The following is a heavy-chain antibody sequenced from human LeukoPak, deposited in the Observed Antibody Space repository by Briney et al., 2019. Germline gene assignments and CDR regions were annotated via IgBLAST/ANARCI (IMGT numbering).Heavy chain of an antibody. Sequence: GESLKISCQGSGYSFTSYWIGWVRQMPGKGLEWMGIIYPGDSDTRYSPSFQGQVTISADKSIGTAYLQWSSLKASDTAMYYCALISVTTGWYYFDYWGQGTLVTVSS. J-gene: IGHJ4*02. CDR3: ALISVTTGWYYFDY. V-gene: IGHV5-51*01. CDR1: GYSFTSYW. D-gene: IGHD4-17*01. CDR2: IYPGDSDT.